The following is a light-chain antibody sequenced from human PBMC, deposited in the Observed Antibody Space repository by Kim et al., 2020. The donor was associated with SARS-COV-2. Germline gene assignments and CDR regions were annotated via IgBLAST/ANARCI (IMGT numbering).Light chain of an antibody. J-gene: IGKJ1*01. V-gene: IGKV3-15*01. CDR3: QQYNNWPPRWT. CDR1: QSVSSN. Sequence: EIVMTQSPATLSVSPGKRATLSCRASQSVSSNLAWYQQKPGQAPRLLIYGASTRATGIPARFSGSGSGTEFTLTISSLQSEDFAVYYCQQYNNWPPRWTFGQGTKVDIK. CDR2: GAS.